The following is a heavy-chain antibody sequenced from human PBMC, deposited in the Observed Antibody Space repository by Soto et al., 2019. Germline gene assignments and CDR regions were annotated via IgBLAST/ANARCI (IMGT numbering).Heavy chain of an antibody. CDR1: GFSLSTTGVG. Sequence: QITLKESGPTLVKPTQTLTLTCTFSGFSLSTTGVGVGWIRQPPGKALEWLALIYWDDDKRYNPSLNSRPTITKDTYKIQVVLAMTNVDPVDTATYYCVQSRCGGDCLQSYSSHFYYGVDVWGQGTTVTVSS. V-gene: IGHV2-5*02. J-gene: IGHJ6*02. D-gene: IGHD2-21*02. CDR3: VQSRCGGDCLQSYSSHFYYGVDV. CDR2: IYWDDDK.